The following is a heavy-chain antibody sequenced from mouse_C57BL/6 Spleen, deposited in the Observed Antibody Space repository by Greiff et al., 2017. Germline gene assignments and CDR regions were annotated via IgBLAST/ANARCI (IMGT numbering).Heavy chain of an antibody. Sequence: QVHVKQPGAELVRPGSSVTLSCKASGYTFTSYWMHWVKQRPIQGLEWIGNIDPSDSETHYNQKFKDKATLTVDKSSSTAYMQLSSLTSEDSAVYYCARGTQGAYWGQGTLVTVSA. CDR1: GYTFTSYW. D-gene: IGHD3-1*01. V-gene: IGHV1-52*01. CDR2: IDPSDSET. J-gene: IGHJ3*01. CDR3: ARGTQGAY.